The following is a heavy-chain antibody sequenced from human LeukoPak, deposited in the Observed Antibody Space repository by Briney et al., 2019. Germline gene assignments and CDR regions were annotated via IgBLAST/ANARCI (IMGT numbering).Heavy chain of an antibody. CDR3: AREVACSSTSCYGGGYYFDY. D-gene: IGHD2-2*01. CDR2: IKQDGSEK. Sequence: GGSLSLSCAVSGFTFRSYGVSWVRQAPGKGLEWVANIKQDGSEKYYVDSVKGRFTTSRDNAKNSLYLQMNSLRAEDTAVYYCAREVACSSTSCYGGGYYFDYSGQGTLVTASS. J-gene: IGHJ4*02. V-gene: IGHV3-7*01. CDR1: GFTFRSYG.